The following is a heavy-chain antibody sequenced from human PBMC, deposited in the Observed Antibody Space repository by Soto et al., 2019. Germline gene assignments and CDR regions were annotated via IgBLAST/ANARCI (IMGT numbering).Heavy chain of an antibody. CDR1: GYTFTDYD. J-gene: IGHJ4*02. CDR2: MSPDSSNA. CDR3: EVTTGY. D-gene: IGHD3-9*01. V-gene: IGHV1-8*01. Sequence: QVQVVQSRAEVKKPGASVKVSCKPSGYTFTDYDINWVRQAPGQGLEWMGWMSPDSSNAGYAQQFQGRVSMTSNTSIRTAYMELSSLRTEDTAVYYCEVTTGYWGQGTLVTVSS.